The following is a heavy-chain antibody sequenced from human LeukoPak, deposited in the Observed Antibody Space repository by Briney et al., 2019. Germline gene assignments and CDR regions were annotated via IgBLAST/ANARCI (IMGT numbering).Heavy chain of an antibody. V-gene: IGHV3-11*04. J-gene: IGHJ4*02. CDR3: VGSGRADFDY. CDR1: GLTFSDYY. D-gene: IGHD6-19*01. CDR2: ISSSSSTI. Sequence: GGSLRLSCAASGLTFSDYYMSWIRQAPGKGLEWVSYISSSSSTIYYADSVKGRFTISRDNAKNSLYLQMNSLRAEDTAVYYCVGSGRADFDYWGQGTLVTVSS.